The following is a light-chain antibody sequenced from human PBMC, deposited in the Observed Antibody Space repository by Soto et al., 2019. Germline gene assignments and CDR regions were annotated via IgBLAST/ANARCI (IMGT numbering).Light chain of an antibody. CDR1: SGHSSYI. J-gene: IGLJ3*02. Sequence: QLVLTQSSSASASLGSSVKLTCTLRSGHSSYIIAWHQQQPGKAPRYLMKLEGSGSYNKGSGVPDRFSGSSSGADRYLTISNLQFEDVADYYCETWDSNTRVFGGGTKLTVL. CDR2: LEGSGSY. V-gene: IGLV4-60*02. CDR3: ETWDSNTRV.